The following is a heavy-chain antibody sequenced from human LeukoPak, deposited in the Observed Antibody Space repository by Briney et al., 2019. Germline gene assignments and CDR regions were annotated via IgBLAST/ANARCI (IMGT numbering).Heavy chain of an antibody. V-gene: IGHV4-59*01. CDR2: VSDGGRT. CDR1: GGSITSYY. CDR3: ARASTTFDD. D-gene: IGHD1-14*01. Sequence: PSETLSFTCSVSGGSITSYYWSWIRQPPGKGLEWIGHVSDGGRTNYSPSLRSRVSISVDTSKNQFSLKLNSVTAADTAVYFCARASTTFDDWGQGTLVTVSS. J-gene: IGHJ4*02.